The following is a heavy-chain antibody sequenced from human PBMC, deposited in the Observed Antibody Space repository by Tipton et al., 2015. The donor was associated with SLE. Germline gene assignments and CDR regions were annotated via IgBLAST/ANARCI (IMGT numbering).Heavy chain of an antibody. CDR1: GGSISSTYY. CDR2: IFYSGSFSGGST. Sequence: TLSLTCTVPGGSISSTYYWGWIRRPPGKGLEWIGSIFYSGSFSGGSTYYNPSLKSRVTISVDTSKNQFSLKLSSVTAADTAIYYCARDSPYDSSGYYSDYWGQGTQVTVSS. V-gene: IGHV4-39*07. CDR3: ARDSPYDSSGYYSDY. J-gene: IGHJ4*02. D-gene: IGHD3-22*01.